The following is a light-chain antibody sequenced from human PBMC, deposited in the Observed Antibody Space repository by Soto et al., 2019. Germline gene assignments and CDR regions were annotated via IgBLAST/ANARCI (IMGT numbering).Light chain of an antibody. CDR2: GAS. V-gene: IGKV3-20*01. J-gene: IGKJ5*01. CDR1: QTISSSS. CDR3: QQYGSSST. Sequence: EVVMTQSPGTLSFSPVERATLSFRASQTISSSSLAWYQQKGGQAPRLLIYGASSRATGIPDRFSGSGSGTDFTLTISRLEPDDFAVYYCQQYGSSSTFGQGTRLEIK.